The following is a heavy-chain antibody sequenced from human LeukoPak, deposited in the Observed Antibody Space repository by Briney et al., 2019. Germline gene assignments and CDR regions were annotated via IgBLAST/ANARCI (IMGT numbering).Heavy chain of an antibody. CDR3: ARYSSRWRNNPY. CDR2: ISSSSSYI. CDR1: GFTFSSYS. Sequence: GGSLRLSCAASGFTFSSYSMNWVRQAPGKGLEWVSSISSSSSYIYYADSVKGRFTISRDNAKNSLYLQMNSLRAEDTAVYYCARYSSRWRNNPYWGQGTLVTVSS. D-gene: IGHD6-13*01. J-gene: IGHJ4*02. V-gene: IGHV3-21*04.